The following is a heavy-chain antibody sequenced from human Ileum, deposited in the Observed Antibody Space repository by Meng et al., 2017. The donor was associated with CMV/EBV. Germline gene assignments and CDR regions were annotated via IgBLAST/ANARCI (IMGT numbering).Heavy chain of an antibody. CDR2: IFYSGST. D-gene: IGHD6-13*01. Sequence: SETLSLTCTVSGGSISSSSYYWGRIRQPPGKGLEWIGSIFYSGSTDYNPSLKSRVTISVDTSKNQFSLKLSSVTAADTAVYYCARRGLTSAGTEGIDYWGQGTLVTVSS. J-gene: IGHJ4*02. CDR3: ARRGLTSAGTEGIDY. V-gene: IGHV4-39*01. CDR1: GGSISSSSYY.